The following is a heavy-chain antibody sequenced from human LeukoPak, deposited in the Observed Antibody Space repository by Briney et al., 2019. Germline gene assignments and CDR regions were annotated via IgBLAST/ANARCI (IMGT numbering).Heavy chain of an antibody. D-gene: IGHD1-14*01. J-gene: IGHJ6*04. CDR1: GYSIRADYY. Sequence: PSETLSLTCAVSGYSIRADYYLGWIRQPPGKGLEWIGCMYHTWSVYYSPSLRSRVTISSDTSKNHFSLSLTSVTAADSAVYYCAKISGYFNSNLDVWGDGNTVSVSS. CDR3: AKISGYFNSNLDV. CDR2: MYHTWSV. V-gene: IGHV4-38-2*01.